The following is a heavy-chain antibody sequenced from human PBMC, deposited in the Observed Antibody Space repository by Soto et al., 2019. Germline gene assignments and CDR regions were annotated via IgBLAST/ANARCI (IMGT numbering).Heavy chain of an antibody. CDR3: AKDVAEYSGFLNY. CDR1: GSTFSSYA. D-gene: IGHD5-12*01. J-gene: IGHJ4*02. V-gene: IGHV3-23*01. CDR2: ISGSGGST. Sequence: WGSLRLSCAASGSTFSSYAMSWVRQAPGKGLEWVSAISGSGGSTYYADSVKGRFTISRDNSKNTLYLQMNSLRAEDTAVYYCAKDVAEYSGFLNYWGQGTLVTVSS.